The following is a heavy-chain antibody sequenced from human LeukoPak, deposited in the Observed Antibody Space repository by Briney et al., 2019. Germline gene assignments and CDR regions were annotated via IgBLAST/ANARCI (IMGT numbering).Heavy chain of an antibody. CDR1: GFTFSSYS. V-gene: IGHV4-34*01. CDR2: INHSGST. CDR3: ARSRRWGFGELLSDY. J-gene: IGHJ4*02. D-gene: IGHD3-10*01. Sequence: GSLRLSCAASGFTFSSYSMNWVRQAPGKGLEWIGEINHSGSTNYNPSLKSRVTISVDTSKNQFSLKPSSVTAADTAVYYCARSRRWGFGELLSDYWGQGTLVTVSS.